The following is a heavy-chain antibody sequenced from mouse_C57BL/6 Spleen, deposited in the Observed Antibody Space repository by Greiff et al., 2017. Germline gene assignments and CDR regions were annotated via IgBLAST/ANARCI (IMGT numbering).Heavy chain of an antibody. J-gene: IGHJ4*01. D-gene: IGHD1-1*01. Sequence: EVKVVESGGGLVKPGGSLKLSCAASGFTFSSYAMSWVRQTPEKRLEWVATISDGGSYTYYPDNVKGRFTISRDNAKNNLYLQMSHLKSEDTAMYYCARLRYPYYAMDYWGQGTSVTVSS. V-gene: IGHV5-4*03. CDR1: GFTFSSYA. CDR3: ARLRYPYYAMDY. CDR2: ISDGGSYT.